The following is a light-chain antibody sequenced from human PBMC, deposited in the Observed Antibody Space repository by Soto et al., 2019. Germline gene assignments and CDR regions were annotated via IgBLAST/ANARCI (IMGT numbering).Light chain of an antibody. Sequence: EIVLTQSPGTLSLSPGERATLSCRASQSVSSTYLAWYQQKPGQAPRLLIFGASSMATGIPDRFSGSGSGTDFTLTINRLEPEDFAVYYCQQEWTFGQGTKVEIK. CDR1: QSVSSTY. CDR2: GAS. V-gene: IGKV3-20*01. J-gene: IGKJ1*01. CDR3: QQEWT.